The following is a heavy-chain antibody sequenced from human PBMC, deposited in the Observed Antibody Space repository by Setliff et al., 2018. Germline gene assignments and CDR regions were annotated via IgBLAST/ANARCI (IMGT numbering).Heavy chain of an antibody. CDR2: INQDGSGK. D-gene: IGHD6-6*01. J-gene: IGHJ4*02. CDR3: ATYKRSSSFEY. Sequence: GGSLRLSCAASGFIFSSYWMNWVRQAPGKGLEWVATINQDGSGKYYVDSVKGRFTISRDNAKNSLYLQMNSPRAEDTAVHYCATYKRSSSFEYWGQGSLVTVSS. CDR1: GFIFSSYW. V-gene: IGHV3-7*03.